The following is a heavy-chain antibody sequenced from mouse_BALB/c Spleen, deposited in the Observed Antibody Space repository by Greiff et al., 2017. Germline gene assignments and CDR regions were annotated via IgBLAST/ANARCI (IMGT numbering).Heavy chain of an antibody. Sequence: QVELQQSGAELMKPGASVKISCKATGYTFSSYWIEWVKQRPGHGLEWIGEILPGSGSTNYNEKFKGKATFTADTSSNTAYMQLSSLTSEDSAVYYCARDWGITTVLDYWGQGTTLTVSS. CDR3: ARDWGITTVLDY. CDR1: GYTFSSYW. V-gene: IGHV1-9*01. CDR2: ILPGSGST. D-gene: IGHD1-1*01. J-gene: IGHJ2*01.